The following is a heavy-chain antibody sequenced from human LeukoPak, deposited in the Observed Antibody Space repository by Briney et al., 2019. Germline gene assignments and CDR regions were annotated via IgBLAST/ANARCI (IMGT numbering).Heavy chain of an antibody. J-gene: IGHJ2*01. CDR1: GLTFSSYS. CDR2: ISSSSTYI. D-gene: IGHD6-13*01. CDR3: ASKYSSSWYEVPWNFDL. V-gene: IGHV3-21*01. Sequence: GGSLRLSCAAPGLTFSSYSMNWVRQAPGKGLEWVSSISSSSTYIYYADSVKGRFTISRDNDKNSLYLQMNSLRAEDTAVYYCASKYSSSWYEVPWNFDLWGRGTLVTVSS.